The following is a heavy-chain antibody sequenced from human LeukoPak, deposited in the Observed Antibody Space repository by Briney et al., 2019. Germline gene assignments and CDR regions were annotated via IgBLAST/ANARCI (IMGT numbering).Heavy chain of an antibody. Sequence: GESLKISCKGSGYSFTSYWIGWVRQMPGKGLEWMGIIYPGDSDTRYSPSFQGQVTISADKSIGTAYLQWSSLKASDTAMYYCARQQSGGTVTTALDYFDSWGQGTLVTVFS. V-gene: IGHV5-51*01. CDR2: IYPGDSDT. CDR1: GYSFTSYW. J-gene: IGHJ4*02. CDR3: ARQQSGGTVTTALDYFDS. D-gene: IGHD4-17*01.